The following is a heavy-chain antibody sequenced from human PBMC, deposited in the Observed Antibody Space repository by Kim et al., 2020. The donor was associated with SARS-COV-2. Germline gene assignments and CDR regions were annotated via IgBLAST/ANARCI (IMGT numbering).Heavy chain of an antibody. CDR1: GFTFDDYA. J-gene: IGHJ6*02. CDR3: AKDLMGVATIIRYYYYGMDV. Sequence: GGSLRLSCAASGFTFDDYAMHWVRQAPGKGLEWVSLISGDGGSTYYADSVKGRFTISRDNSKNSLYLQMNSLRTEYTALYYCAKDLMGVATIIRYYYYGMDVWGQGTTVTVSS. CDR2: ISGDGGST. V-gene: IGHV3-43*02. D-gene: IGHD5-12*01.